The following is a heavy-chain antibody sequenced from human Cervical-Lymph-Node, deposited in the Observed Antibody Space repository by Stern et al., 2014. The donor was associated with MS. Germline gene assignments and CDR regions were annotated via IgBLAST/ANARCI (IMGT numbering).Heavy chain of an antibody. D-gene: IGHD4-17*01. CDR1: GDSFNNYA. J-gene: IGHJ4*02. CDR3: ARDGSYEDYGDYATSVFDH. CDR2: IIPIFGVT. V-gene: IGHV1-69*17. Sequence: VQLVESVTEVKKPGSSVTISCKASGDSFNNYAVNWVRQAPGQGLEWMGGIIPIFGVTTYAQKFRGRVTITADKSLVTASLQLNNLRSDDTAVYFCARDGSYEDYGDYATSVFDHWGQGTLVTVSS.